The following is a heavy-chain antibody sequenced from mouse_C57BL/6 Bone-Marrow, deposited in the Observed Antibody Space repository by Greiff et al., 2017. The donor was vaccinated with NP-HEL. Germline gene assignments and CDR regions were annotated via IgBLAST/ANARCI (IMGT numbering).Heavy chain of an antibody. D-gene: IGHD1-1*01. CDR3: ALYYYGSSLVFDV. CDR2: IYPGSGNT. V-gene: IGHV1-76*01. J-gene: IGHJ1*03. Sequence: VQLQQSGAELVRPGASVKLSCKASGYTFTDYYINWVKQRPGQGLEWIARIYPGSGNTYYNEKFKGKATLTAEKSSSTAYMQLSSLTSEDSAVYFCALYYYGSSLVFDVWGTGTTVTVSS. CDR1: GYTFTDYY.